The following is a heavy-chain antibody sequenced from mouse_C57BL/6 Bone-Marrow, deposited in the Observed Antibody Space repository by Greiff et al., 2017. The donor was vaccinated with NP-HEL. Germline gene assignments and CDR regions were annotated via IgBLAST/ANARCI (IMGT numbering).Heavy chain of an antibody. D-gene: IGHD1-1*01. V-gene: IGHV5-4*01. CDR1: GFTFSSYA. CDR2: ISDGGSYT. Sequence: EVQRVESGGGLVKPGGSLKLSCAASGFTFSSYAMSWVRQTPEKRLEWVATISDGGSYTSYPDNVKGRFTISRDNAKNNLYLQMSHLKSEDTAMYYCARDRSYGGFAYWGQGTLVTVSA. J-gene: IGHJ3*01. CDR3: ARDRSYGGFAY.